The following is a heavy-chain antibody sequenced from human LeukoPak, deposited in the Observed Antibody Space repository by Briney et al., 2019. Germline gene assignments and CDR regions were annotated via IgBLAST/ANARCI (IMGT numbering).Heavy chain of an antibody. CDR3: ARVIHDYGDYPFDY. CDR1: GGTFSSNA. V-gene: IGHV1-69*01. D-gene: IGHD4-17*01. Sequence: VASVKVSCKASGGTFSSNAISWVRQAPGQGLEWMGGIIPIFGTANYAQKFQGRVTITADESTSTAYMELSSLRSEDTAVYYCARVIHDYGDYPFDYWGRGTLVTVSS. CDR2: IIPIFGTA. J-gene: IGHJ4*02.